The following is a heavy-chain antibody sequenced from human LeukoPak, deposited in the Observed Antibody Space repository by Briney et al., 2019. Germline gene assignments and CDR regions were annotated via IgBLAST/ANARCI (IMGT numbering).Heavy chain of an antibody. CDR3: ARGSWQLYDY. J-gene: IGHJ4*02. Sequence: PSETLSLTCTVSGGSISSYYWSWIRQPPGKGLEWIGYIYYSGSTNYNPSLKSRVTISVDTSKNQFSLKLSSATAADTAVYYCARGSWQLYDYWGQGTLVTVSS. CDR1: GGSISSYY. D-gene: IGHD6-13*01. V-gene: IGHV4-59*01. CDR2: IYYSGST.